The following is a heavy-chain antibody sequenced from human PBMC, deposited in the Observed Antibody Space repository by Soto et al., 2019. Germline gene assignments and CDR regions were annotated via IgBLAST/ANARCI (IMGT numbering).Heavy chain of an antibody. V-gene: IGHV3-23*01. CDR2: ISGSGGST. Sequence: VELLESGGGLVQPGGSLRLSCAASGFTLSNYAMSWVRQVPGKGPEWVSAISGSGGSTNYADSVKGRFTISRDTSKNTLFLQMNGLRPEDTAVYYCASDHYGMDVWGQGTTVTVS. CDR1: GFTLSNYA. D-gene: IGHD2-21*02. J-gene: IGHJ6*02. CDR3: ASDHYGMDV.